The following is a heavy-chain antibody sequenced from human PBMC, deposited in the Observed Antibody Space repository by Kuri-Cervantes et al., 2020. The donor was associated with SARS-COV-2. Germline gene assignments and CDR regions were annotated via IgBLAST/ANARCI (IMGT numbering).Heavy chain of an antibody. D-gene: IGHD1-7*01. J-gene: IGHJ6*03. CDR2: VNPDNGRA. V-gene: IGHV1-8*02. CDR3: ARGVRGNWDSQHNYYYYMDV. Sequence: ASVKVSCKASGGAFRTYGVIWVRQAPGQGLEWVGWVNPDNGRAGFAEKFQGRVTISSDTSMNTVYLDLYSLRSGDTAVYYCARGVRGNWDSQHNYYYYMDVWGKGTTVTVSS. CDR1: GGAFRTYG.